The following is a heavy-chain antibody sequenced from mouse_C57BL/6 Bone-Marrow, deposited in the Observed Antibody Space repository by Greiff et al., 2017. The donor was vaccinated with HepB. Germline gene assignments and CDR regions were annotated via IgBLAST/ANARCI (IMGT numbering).Heavy chain of an antibody. CDR1: GYTFTSYW. V-gene: IGHV1-55*01. D-gene: IGHD1-1*01. Sequence: VKLVESGAELVKPGASVKMSCKASGYTFTSYWITWVKQRPGQGLEWIGDIYPGSGSTNYNEKFKSKATLTVDTSSSTAYMQRSSLTSEDSAVYYCARDPVVDWYFDVWGTGTTVTVSS. CDR2: IYPGSGST. J-gene: IGHJ1*03. CDR3: ARDPVVDWYFDV.